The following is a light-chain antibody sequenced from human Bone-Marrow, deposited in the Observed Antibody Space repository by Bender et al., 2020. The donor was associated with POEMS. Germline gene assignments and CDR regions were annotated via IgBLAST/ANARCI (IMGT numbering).Light chain of an antibody. CDR1: SSDIGEYNF. CDR3: CSFAGGYTWV. V-gene: IGLV2-23*01. CDR2: ENF. Sequence: QSALTQPPSASGSPGQSVTISCTGTSSDIGEYNFVSWYQQHPGKAPKLIIYENFKRPSGVSNRFSGSKSGNTASLTISGLQAEDEADYYCCSFAGGYTWVFGGGTKLTVL. J-gene: IGLJ3*02.